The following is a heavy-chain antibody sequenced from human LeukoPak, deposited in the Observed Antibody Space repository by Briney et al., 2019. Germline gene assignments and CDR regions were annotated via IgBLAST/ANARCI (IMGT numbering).Heavy chain of an antibody. V-gene: IGHV1-2*02. D-gene: IGHD2-8*02. CDR2: INPKSGGT. J-gene: IGHJ6*03. CDR3: AREGWGNYYMDV. CDR1: GYAFSGSY. Sequence: ASVKVSCKASGYAFSGSYLHWVRQAPGQGLEWMGWINPKSGGTNYAQKFQGRVTMTRDTSINTGYMELSGLTFDDTALYYCAREGWGNYYMDVWAKGPRSPSP.